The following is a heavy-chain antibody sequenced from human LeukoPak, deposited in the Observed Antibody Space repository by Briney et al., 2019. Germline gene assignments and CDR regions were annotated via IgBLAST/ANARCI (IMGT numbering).Heavy chain of an antibody. D-gene: IGHD6-6*01. V-gene: IGHV3-30*01. Sequence: GGSLRLSCAVSGFTFSSYAMHWVRQAPGKGLEGVAVISYEGSNKYYADSVKGRFTISRDNSKNTLYLQMNSLRAEDTAVYYCARSKGSIAARQNYYYYMDVWGKGTTVTVSS. CDR2: ISYEGSNK. CDR3: ARSKGSIAARQNYYYYMDV. J-gene: IGHJ6*03. CDR1: GFTFSSYA.